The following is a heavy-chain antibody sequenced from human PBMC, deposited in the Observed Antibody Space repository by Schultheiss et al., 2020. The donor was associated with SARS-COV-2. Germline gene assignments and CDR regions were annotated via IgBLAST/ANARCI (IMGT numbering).Heavy chain of an antibody. CDR1: GFTFSSYS. CDR2: ISSSSSYI. CDR3: ARFGDQYYGMDV. D-gene: IGHD3-10*01. J-gene: IGHJ6*02. V-gene: IGHV3-21*01. Sequence: GGSLRLSCAASGFTFSSYSMNWVRQAPGKGLEWVSSISSSSSYIYYADSVKGRFTISRDNAKNTLYLQMNSLRAEDTAVYYCARFGDQYYGMDVWGQGTTVTVSS.